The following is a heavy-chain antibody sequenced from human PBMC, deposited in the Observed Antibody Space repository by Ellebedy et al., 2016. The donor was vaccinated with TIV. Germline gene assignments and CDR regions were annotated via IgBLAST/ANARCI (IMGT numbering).Heavy chain of an antibody. J-gene: IGHJ5*02. CDR2: INPNSGGT. D-gene: IGHD3-10*01. CDR3: ARGGTMIRGVRGDNWFDP. V-gene: IGHV1-2*04. Sequence: ASVKVSXXASGYTFTGYYMHWVRQAPGQGLEWMGWINPNSGGTNYAQKFQGWVTMTRDTSISTAYMELSRLRSDDTAVYYCARGGTMIRGVRGDNWFDPWGQGTLVTVSS. CDR1: GYTFTGYY.